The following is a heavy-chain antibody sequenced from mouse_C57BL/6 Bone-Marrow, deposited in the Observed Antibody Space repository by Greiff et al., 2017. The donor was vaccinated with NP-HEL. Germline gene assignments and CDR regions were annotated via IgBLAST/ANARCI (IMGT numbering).Heavy chain of an antibody. Sequence: EVKLMESEGGLVQPGSSMKLSCTASGFTFSDYYMAWVRQVPEKGLEWVANINSDGSSTYYLDSFKSRFIISRDNAKNILYLQMSSLKSEDTATYDCARVWGNYVSFDYWGQGTALTVSS. CDR1: GFTFSDYY. J-gene: IGHJ2*01. CDR2: INSDGSST. V-gene: IGHV5-16*01. D-gene: IGHD2-1*01. CDR3: ARVWGNYVSFDY.